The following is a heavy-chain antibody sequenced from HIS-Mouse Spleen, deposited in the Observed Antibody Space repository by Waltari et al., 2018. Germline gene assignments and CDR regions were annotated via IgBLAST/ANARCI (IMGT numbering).Heavy chain of an antibody. J-gene: IGHJ3*02. CDR1: GGSFSGYY. Sequence: QVQLQQWGAGLLKPSETLSLTCAVYGGSFSGYYWSWIRQRPGKGLEWIGEINHSGSTTYNPDLKSRVTISVDTSKNQFSLKLSSVTAADTAVYYCARGQGWGIDAFDIWGQGTMVTVSS. D-gene: IGHD3-16*01. CDR2: INHSGST. V-gene: IGHV4-34*01. CDR3: ARGQGWGIDAFDI.